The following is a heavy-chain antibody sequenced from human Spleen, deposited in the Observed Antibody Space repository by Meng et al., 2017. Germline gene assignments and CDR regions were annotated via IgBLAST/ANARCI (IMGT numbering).Heavy chain of an antibody. D-gene: IGHD6-19*01. CDR3: ARGDSSGWYRHYYYGMDV. Sequence: GGSLRLSCAASGFTFSSYWMSWVRQAPGKGLEWVANIKQDGSEKYYVDSVKGRFTISRDNAKNSLYLQMNSLRAEDTAVYYCARGDSSGWYRHYYYGMDVWGQGTTVTVSS. V-gene: IGHV3-7*01. J-gene: IGHJ6*02. CDR2: IKQDGSEK. CDR1: GFTFSSYW.